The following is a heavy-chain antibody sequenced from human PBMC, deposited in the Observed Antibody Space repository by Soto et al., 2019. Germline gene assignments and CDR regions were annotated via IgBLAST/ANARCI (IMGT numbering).Heavy chain of an antibody. CDR3: ARGRGWYDY. CDR1: GYIFNRYV. J-gene: IGHJ4*02. D-gene: IGHD6-19*01. Sequence: QVQLVQSGAEVKKPGASVKVSCKASGYIFNRYVMHWVRQAPGQRPEWMGWIDAGNGKTKYSEKFQGRDTITRDTSASTAYMELTTLRSEDTAVYYCARGRGWYDYWGQGTQVIVSS. CDR2: IDAGNGKT. V-gene: IGHV1-3*01.